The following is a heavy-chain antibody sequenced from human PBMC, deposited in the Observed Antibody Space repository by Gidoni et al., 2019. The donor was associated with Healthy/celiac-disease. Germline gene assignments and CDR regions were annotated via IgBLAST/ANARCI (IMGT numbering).Heavy chain of an antibody. Sequence: QVTLKESGPVLVTPTETLTLTCTVSGFSLSNARMGVSWIRQPPGKALEWLAHIFSNDEKSYSTSLKSRLTISKDTSKSQVVLTMTNMDPVDTATYYCARARYGGYFDYWGQGTLVTVSS. V-gene: IGHV2-26*01. D-gene: IGHD4-17*01. CDR3: ARARYGGYFDY. CDR1: GFSLSNARMG. J-gene: IGHJ4*02. CDR2: IFSNDEK.